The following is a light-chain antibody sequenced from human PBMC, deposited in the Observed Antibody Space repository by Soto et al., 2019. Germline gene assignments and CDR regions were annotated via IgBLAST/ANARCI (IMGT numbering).Light chain of an antibody. CDR1: QTIDSTY. CDR3: QQYGTLVT. J-gene: IGKJ1*01. Sequence: DIVLTQSPGTLSLSPGERATLSCRASQTIDSTYLAWYQQKPGQAPRLLIYGASSRATGIPDRFSGSGFGADFTLTISRLEPEDFAVYFCQQYGTLVTFGQGTKVEI. CDR2: GAS. V-gene: IGKV3-20*01.